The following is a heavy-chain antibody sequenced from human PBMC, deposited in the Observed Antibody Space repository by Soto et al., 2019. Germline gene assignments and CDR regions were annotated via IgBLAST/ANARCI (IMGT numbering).Heavy chain of an antibody. J-gene: IGHJ3*02. CDR2: ISAYNGNT. D-gene: IGHD3-10*01. CDR3: ARDSWVRGVIIHDAFVI. Sequence: ASVKVSCKASGYTFTSYGISWVRQAPGQGLEWMGWISAYNGNTNYAQKLQGRVTMTTDTSTSTAYMELRSLRSDDTAVYYCARDSWVRGVIIHDAFVIWGQGTMVTVSS. V-gene: IGHV1-18*01. CDR1: GYTFTSYG.